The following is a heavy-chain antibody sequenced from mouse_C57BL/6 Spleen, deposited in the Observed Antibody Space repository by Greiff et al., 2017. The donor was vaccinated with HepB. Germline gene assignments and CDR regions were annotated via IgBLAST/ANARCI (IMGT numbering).Heavy chain of an antibody. J-gene: IGHJ1*03. CDR1: GYTFTSYG. Sequence: QVQLKESGAELARPGASVKLSCKASGYTFTSYGISWVKQRTGQGLEWIGEIYPRSGNTYYNEKFKGKATLTADKSSSTAYMELRSLTSEDSAVYFCARVVKRYFDVWGTGTTVTVSS. CDR3: ARVVKRYFDV. CDR2: IYPRSGNT. V-gene: IGHV1-81*01. D-gene: IGHD2-2*01.